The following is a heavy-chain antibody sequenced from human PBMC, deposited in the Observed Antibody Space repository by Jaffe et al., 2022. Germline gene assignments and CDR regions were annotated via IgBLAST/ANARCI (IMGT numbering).Heavy chain of an antibody. CDR1: GGSFSGYY. J-gene: IGHJ4*02. Sequence: QVQLQQWGAGLLKPSETLSLTCAVYGGSFSGYYWSWIRQPPGKGLEWIGEINHSGSTNYNPSLKSRVTISVDTSKNQFSLKLSSVTAADTAVYYCASRARTYYYGSGSYYHYWGQGTLVTVSS. CDR3: ASRARTYYYGSGSYYHY. D-gene: IGHD3-10*01. CDR2: INHSGST. V-gene: IGHV4-34*01.